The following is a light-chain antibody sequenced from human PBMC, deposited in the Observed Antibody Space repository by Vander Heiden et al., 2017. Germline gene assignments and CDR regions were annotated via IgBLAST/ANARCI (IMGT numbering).Light chain of an antibody. CDR3: MQARLPPHT. J-gene: IGKJ2*01. CDR2: LGS. Sequence: DIVMTQSPLSLPVTPGEPVSISCRSSQSLLHSTGNNYLDWYMQKPGQSPQLLIYLGSSRASGVPDRFSGSGSGTDFTLKISRVEAEDVGVYYCMQARLPPHTFGQGTKLEIK. CDR1: QSLLHSTGNNY. V-gene: IGKV2-28*01.